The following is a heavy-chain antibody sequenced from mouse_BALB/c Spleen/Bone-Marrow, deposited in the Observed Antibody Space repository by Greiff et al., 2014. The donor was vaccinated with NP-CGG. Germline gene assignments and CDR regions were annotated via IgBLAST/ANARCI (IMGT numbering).Heavy chain of an antibody. Sequence: VQLQQSGPDLVKPSQSLSLTCTVTGYSITSGYSWHWIRQFPGNKLEWMGYIHYSGITVYNPSLRSRISIARDTSKSQFFLQLNSVTTEDTATYYCARFAGTPYTMDYWGQGTSVPVSS. D-gene: IGHD4-1*01. J-gene: IGHJ4*01. CDR2: IHYSGIT. CDR3: ARFAGTPYTMDY. V-gene: IGHV3-1*02. CDR1: GYSITSGYS.